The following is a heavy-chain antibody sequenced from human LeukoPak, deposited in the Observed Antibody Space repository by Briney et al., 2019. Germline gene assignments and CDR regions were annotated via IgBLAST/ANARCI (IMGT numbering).Heavy chain of an antibody. Sequence: PSETLSLTCTVSGGSISSSSYYWGWIRQPPGKGLEWIGSIYYSGSTYYNPSLKSRVTISVDTSKNQFSLKLSSVTAADTAVYYCASRRELGYCSSTSCPSGVFDYWGQGTLVTVSS. V-gene: IGHV4-39*07. CDR1: GGSISSSSYY. CDR3: ASRRELGYCSSTSCPSGVFDY. CDR2: IYYSGST. D-gene: IGHD2-2*01. J-gene: IGHJ4*02.